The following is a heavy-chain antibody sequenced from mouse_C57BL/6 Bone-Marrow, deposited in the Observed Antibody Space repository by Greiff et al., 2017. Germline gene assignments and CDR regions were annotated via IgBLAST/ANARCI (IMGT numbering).Heavy chain of an antibody. Sequence: QVQLQQPGAELVKPGASVKLSCKASGYTFTSYWMHWVKQRPGQGLEWIGMIHPNSGSTNYNEKFESKATLTLAKSSSTAYMHLSSLTSEDSAVYYCANLLLRNYWGQGTTLTVSS. CDR3: ANLLLRNY. J-gene: IGHJ2*01. CDR1: GYTFTSYW. V-gene: IGHV1-64*01. D-gene: IGHD1-1*01. CDR2: IHPNSGST.